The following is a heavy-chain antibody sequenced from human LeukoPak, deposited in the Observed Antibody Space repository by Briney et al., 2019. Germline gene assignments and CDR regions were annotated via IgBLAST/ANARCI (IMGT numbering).Heavy chain of an antibody. CDR3: ARGYSATYRIDY. D-gene: IGHD1-26*01. Sequence: GGSLRLSCAASGFTCSSYWLHWVRQTPGKGLVWVSRINCDGTNTTYADSVKGRFTISRDNAKDTLNLQMNSLRVENTAIYYCARGYSATYRIDYWGQGTLVTVSS. V-gene: IGHV3-74*01. J-gene: IGHJ4*02. CDR1: GFTCSSYW. CDR2: INCDGTNT.